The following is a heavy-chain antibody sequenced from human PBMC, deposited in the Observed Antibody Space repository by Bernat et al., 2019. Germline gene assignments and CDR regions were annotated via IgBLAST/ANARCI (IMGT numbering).Heavy chain of an antibody. Sequence: EVQLLESGGGLVQPGGSLRLSCAASGFTFSSYAMSWVRQAPGKGLEWVSAISGSGGSTYYADSVKGRFTISRDNSKNTLYLQMNSLRAEDTAVYYCASRGITMIVASGYYYYGMDVWGQGTTVTVSS. D-gene: IGHD3-22*01. J-gene: IGHJ6*02. V-gene: IGHV3-23*01. CDR1: GFTFSSYA. CDR3: ASRGITMIVASGYYYYGMDV. CDR2: ISGSGGST.